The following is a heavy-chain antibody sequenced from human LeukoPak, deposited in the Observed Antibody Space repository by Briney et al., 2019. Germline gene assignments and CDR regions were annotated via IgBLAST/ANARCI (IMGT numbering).Heavy chain of an antibody. CDR3: ARGGGRYSYGYDY. CDR1: GGSISSYY. CDR2: IYYSGTT. V-gene: IGHV4-59*01. D-gene: IGHD5-18*01. Sequence: SETLSLTCTASGGSISSYYWSWIRQPPGKGLEWIGYIYYSGTTNYNPSHKSRVTISVDTSKNQFSLKLSSVTAADTAVYYCARGGGRYSYGYDYWGQGTLVTVSS. J-gene: IGHJ4*02.